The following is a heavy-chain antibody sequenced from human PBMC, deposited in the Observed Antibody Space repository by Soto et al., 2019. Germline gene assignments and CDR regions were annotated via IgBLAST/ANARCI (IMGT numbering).Heavy chain of an antibody. CDR2: IYSSGNT. V-gene: IGHV4-4*07. CDR1: GGTISGYY. D-gene: IGHD3-3*02. Sequence: PSETLSLTCSVSGGTISGYYWTWIRQPAGKGLEWIGRIYSSGNTKYNPSLQSRVTMSLDTSNNQFSLRLTSVTAADTAVYYCERGQPFSDWLDTWGQGTLVTVSS. CDR3: ERGQPFSDWLDT. J-gene: IGHJ5*02.